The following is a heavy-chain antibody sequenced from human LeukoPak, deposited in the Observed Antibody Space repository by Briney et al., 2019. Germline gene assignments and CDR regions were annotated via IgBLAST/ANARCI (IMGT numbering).Heavy chain of an antibody. CDR1: GGSISSYY. V-gene: IGHV4-59*01. CDR3: ARASPRYYYDSSGYPRYYYYMDV. Sequence: SETLSLTCTVSGGSISSYYWSWIRQPPGKGLEWIGYIYYSGSTNYNPSLKRRVTISVDTSKNQFSLRLSSVTAADTAVYYCARASPRYYYDSSGYPRYYYYMDVWGKGTTVTVSS. CDR2: IYYSGST. J-gene: IGHJ6*03. D-gene: IGHD3-22*01.